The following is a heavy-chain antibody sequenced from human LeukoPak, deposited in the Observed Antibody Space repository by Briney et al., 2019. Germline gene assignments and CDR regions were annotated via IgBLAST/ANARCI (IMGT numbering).Heavy chain of an antibody. V-gene: IGHV3-23*01. CDR1: GFSVSNNY. CDR2: ISASGGRT. J-gene: IGHJ4*02. D-gene: IGHD4-17*01. Sequence: PGGSLRLSCAASGFSVSNNYMSWVRQAPEKGLECVSVISASGGRTYSAESVKARFTISRDNSKNTLYLEMNSPTADDTAVYYCAKGHSDFGTGFDLWGQGTLVTVS. CDR3: AKGHSDFGTGFDL.